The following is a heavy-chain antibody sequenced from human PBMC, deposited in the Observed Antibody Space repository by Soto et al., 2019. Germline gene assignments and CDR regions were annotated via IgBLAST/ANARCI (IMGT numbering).Heavy chain of an antibody. CDR1: GFTFSSYG. CDR3: AKVYCSGGSCFRRGGMDV. CDR2: ISYDGSNK. V-gene: IGHV3-30*18. J-gene: IGHJ6*02. Sequence: GGSLRLSCAASGFTFSSYGMHWVRQAPGKGLEWVAVISYDGSNKYYADSVKGRFTISRDNSKNTLYLQMNSLRAEDTAVYYCAKVYCSGGSCFRRGGMDVWGQGTTVTVYS. D-gene: IGHD2-15*01.